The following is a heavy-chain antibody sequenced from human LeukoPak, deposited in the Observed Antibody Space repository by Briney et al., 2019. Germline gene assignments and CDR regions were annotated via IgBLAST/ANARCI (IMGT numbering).Heavy chain of an antibody. CDR3: ARIIRAYCSGGSCEWFDP. D-gene: IGHD2-15*01. CDR2: ISAYNGNT. V-gene: IGHV1-18*01. Sequence: GASVKVSCKASGYTLTSYGISWVRQAPGQGLEWMGWISAYNGNTNYAQKLQGRVTMTTDTSTSTAYMELRSLRSDDTAVYYCARIIRAYCSGGSCEWFDPWGQGTLVTVSS. J-gene: IGHJ5*02. CDR1: GYTLTSYG.